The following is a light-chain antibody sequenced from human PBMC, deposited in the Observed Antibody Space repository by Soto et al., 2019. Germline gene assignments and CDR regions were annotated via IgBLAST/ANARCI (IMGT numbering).Light chain of an antibody. J-gene: IGKJ1*01. CDR2: GAS. CDR3: LQYNNWWT. Sequence: EIVLTQSPATLSVSPGERATLPCRASQSVSSSLAWYQQKPGRSPRLLIYGASTRAIGIPARFSGSGSGTEFTLTISSLQSEDFAVYYCLQYNNWWTFGQGTKVDIK. CDR1: QSVSSS. V-gene: IGKV3-15*01.